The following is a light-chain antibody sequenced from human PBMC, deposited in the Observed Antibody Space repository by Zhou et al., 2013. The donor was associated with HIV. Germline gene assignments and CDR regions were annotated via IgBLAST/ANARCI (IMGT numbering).Light chain of an antibody. V-gene: IGKV1-9*01. CDR2: SAS. CDR3: QQYNSYPVT. CDR1: QAINSY. Sequence: DIQLTQSPSFLSASVGDRVTITCRASQAINSYVGWFQQKPGKAPKLLIYSASTLQSGVPSRFSGSGSGTEFTLTISSLQPDDFASYYCQQYNSYPVTFGQGTRLEIK. J-gene: IGKJ5*01.